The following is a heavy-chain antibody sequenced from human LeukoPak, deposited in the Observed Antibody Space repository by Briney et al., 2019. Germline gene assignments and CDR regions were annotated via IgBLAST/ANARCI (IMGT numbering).Heavy chain of an antibody. J-gene: IGHJ4*02. CDR1: GVSTSSRNW. CDR2: IYHSGST. Sequence: PSQTLSLTYGVSGVSTSSRNWWSWVRQPPGKGLEWIGEIYHSGSTNYNPSLKSRLTISVDKSKNQFSLNLSSVTAADTAVYYCAREIYDSSGYYVDSWGQGALVTVSS. V-gene: IGHV4-4*02. CDR3: AREIYDSSGYYVDS. D-gene: IGHD3-22*01.